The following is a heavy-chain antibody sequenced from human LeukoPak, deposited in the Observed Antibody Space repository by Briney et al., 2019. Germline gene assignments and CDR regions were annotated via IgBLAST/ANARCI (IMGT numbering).Heavy chain of an antibody. CDR3: ARGLSGATVTTRSWFDP. V-gene: IGHV1-2*02. CDR1: GYTFTGYY. D-gene: IGHD4-17*01. J-gene: IGHJ5*02. Sequence: ASVKVSCKASGYTFTGYYMHWVRQAPGQGLEWMGWINPNSGGTNYAQKFQGRVTMTRDTSISTAYMELSRLRSDDTAVYYCARGLSGATVTTRSWFDPWGQGTLVTVSS. CDR2: INPNSGGT.